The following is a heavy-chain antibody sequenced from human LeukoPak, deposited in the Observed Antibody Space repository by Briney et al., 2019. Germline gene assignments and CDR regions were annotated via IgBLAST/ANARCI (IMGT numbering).Heavy chain of an antibody. CDR3: AKGGPCSGSSVGDY. CDR2: ISSNGGDT. V-gene: IGHV3-64*01. J-gene: IGHJ4*02. Sequence: GGSLRVSCAASGFTFSSYAIHWVRQAPGKGLEYVSGISSNGGDTNYAISVKGRFTISRDNSKNTLYIQMSSLRAEDMAVYYCAKGGPCSGSSVGDYWGEGDLVTVSS. D-gene: IGHD6-6*01. CDR1: GFTFSSYA.